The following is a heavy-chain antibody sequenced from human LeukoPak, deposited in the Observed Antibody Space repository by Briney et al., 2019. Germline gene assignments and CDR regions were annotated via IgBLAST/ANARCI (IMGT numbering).Heavy chain of an antibody. CDR3: ARVQWAFDY. D-gene: IGHD2-8*01. CDR2: IYYSGST. Sequence: PSETLSLTCTVSGGSISSYYWSWIRQPPGKGLEWIGYIYYSGSTNYNPSLKSRVTISVDTSKNQFSLKLSSVTAADTAVYYCARVQWAFDYWGQGQWSPSLQ. J-gene: IGHJ3*01. CDR1: GGSISSYY. V-gene: IGHV4-59*01.